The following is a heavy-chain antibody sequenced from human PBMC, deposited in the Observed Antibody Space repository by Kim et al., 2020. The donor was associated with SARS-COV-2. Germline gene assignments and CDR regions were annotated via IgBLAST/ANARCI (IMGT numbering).Heavy chain of an antibody. CDR1: GFTFSSYG. V-gene: IGHV3-33*01. CDR3: ARESWDFWSGYPRYYYYYGMDV. J-gene: IGHJ6*02. D-gene: IGHD3-3*01. CDR2: IWYDGSNK. Sequence: GGSLRLSCAASGFTFSSYGMHWVRQAPGKGLEWVAVIWYDGSNKYYADSVKGRFTISRDNSKNTLYLQMNSLRADTAVYYCARESWDFWSGYPRYYYYYGMDVWGQGTTVTVSS.